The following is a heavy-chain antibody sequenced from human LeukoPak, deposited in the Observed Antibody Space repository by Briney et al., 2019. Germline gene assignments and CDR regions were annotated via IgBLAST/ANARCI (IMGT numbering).Heavy chain of an antibody. CDR1: GGSVSSGSYY. J-gene: IGHJ6*04. V-gene: IGHV4-61*01. CDR2: IYYSGST. Sequence: PSETLSLTCTVSGGSVSSGSYYWSGIRQPPGRGLEWIGYIYYSGSTNYNPSLKSRVTISVDTSKNQFSLKLSSVTAADTAVYYCSGQVSYYYGMDVWGKGTTVTVSS. CDR3: SGQVSYYYGMDV.